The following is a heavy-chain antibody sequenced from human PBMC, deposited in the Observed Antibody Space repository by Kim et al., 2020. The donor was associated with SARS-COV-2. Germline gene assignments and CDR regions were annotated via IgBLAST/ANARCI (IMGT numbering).Heavy chain of an antibody. CDR1: GYTFTGYY. D-gene: IGHD4-17*01. CDR2: INPNSGGT. V-gene: IGHV1-2*02. CDR3: AIQPFDYGGNYRREVDY. Sequence: ASVTVSCKASGYTFTGYYMHWVRQAPGQGLEWMGWINPNSGGTNYAQKFQGRVTMTRDTSISTAYMELSRLRSDDTAVYYCAIQPFDYGGNYRREVDYWGQGTLVTVSS. J-gene: IGHJ4*02.